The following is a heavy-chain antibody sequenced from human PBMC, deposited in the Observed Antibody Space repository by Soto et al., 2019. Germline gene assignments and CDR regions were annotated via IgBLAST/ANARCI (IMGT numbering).Heavy chain of an antibody. Sequence: ASVKVSCKASGYTFIGYYMHWVRQAPGQGLEWMGWINPNSGATNYAQNFQGRVTMTRDTSITTAYMELSRLRSDDTAVYYCARDVASTIGDFDFWGQGTLVTVSS. CDR3: ARDVASTIGDFDF. D-gene: IGHD5-12*01. CDR2: INPNSGAT. CDR1: GYTFIGYY. J-gene: IGHJ4*02. V-gene: IGHV1-2*02.